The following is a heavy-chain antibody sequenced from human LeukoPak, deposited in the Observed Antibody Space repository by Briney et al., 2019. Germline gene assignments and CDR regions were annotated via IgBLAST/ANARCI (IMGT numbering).Heavy chain of an antibody. CDR1: GGAFSSYA. CDR2: IIPILGIA. CDR3: ARVPVGSSWTNWFDP. D-gene: IGHD6-13*01. V-gene: IGHV1-69*04. Sequence: ASVKVSCKASGGAFSSYAISWVRQAPGQGLEWMGRIIPILGIANYAQKFQGRVTITADKSTSTAYMELSSLRSEDTAVYYCARVPVGSSWTNWFDPWGQGTLVTFSS. J-gene: IGHJ5*02.